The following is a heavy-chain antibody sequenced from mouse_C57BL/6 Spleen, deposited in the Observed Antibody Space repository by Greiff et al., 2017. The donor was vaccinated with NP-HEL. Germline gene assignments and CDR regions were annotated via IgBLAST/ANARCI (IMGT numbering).Heavy chain of an antibody. D-gene: IGHD3-3*01. V-gene: IGHV5-6*01. CDR2: ISSGGSYT. J-gene: IGHJ4*01. CDR3: ARQGDLYAMDY. CDR1: GFTFSSYG. Sequence: DVQLVESGGDLVKPGGSLKLSCAASGFTFSSYGMSWVRQTPDKRLEWVATISSGGSYTYYPDSVKGRFTITRDNAKNTLYLQMSSLKSEDTAMYYCARQGDLYAMDYWGQGTSVTVSS.